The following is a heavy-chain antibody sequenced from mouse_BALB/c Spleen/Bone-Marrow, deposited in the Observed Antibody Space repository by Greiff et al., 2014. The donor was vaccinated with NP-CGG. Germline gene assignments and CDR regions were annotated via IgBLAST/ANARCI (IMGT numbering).Heavy chain of an antibody. CDR2: IDPENGDT. V-gene: IGHV14-4*02. D-gene: IGHD2-14*01. Sequence: VQLKESGAELVRSGASVKLSCTASGFNIKDYYMYWVKQRPEQGLEWIGWIDPENGDTEYAPKFQGKATMTADTSSNTAYLQLNSLTSEDSAVYYCKARDYRYEGYAMDNWGQGTSVTVSS. CDR3: KARDYRYEGYAMDN. CDR1: GFNIKDYY. J-gene: IGHJ4*01.